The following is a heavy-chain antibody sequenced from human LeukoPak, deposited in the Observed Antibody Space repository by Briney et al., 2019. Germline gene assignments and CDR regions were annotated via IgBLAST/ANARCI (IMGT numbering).Heavy chain of an antibody. Sequence: SDTLTLLCGVWGDPINSHYGRWIRHPPGKALEWIGDIYYTGRNNYNPSLKSRVTISVDTSKNHLSLNLTSVLAADTAMYYCARRDSGWNYFDYWGQGNLVTVSS. D-gene: IGHD5-12*01. CDR1: GDPINSHY. CDR2: IYYTGRN. CDR3: ARRDSGWNYFDY. J-gene: IGHJ4*02. V-gene: IGHV4-59*08.